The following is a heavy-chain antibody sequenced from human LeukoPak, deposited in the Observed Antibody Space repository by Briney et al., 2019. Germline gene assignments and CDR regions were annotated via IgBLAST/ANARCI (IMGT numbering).Heavy chain of an antibody. CDR1: GFTFDSYA. D-gene: IGHD6-19*01. J-gene: IGHJ4*02. CDR2: ISYDGGNQ. Sequence: PGRSLRLSCAPSGFTFDSYAMHWVRQAPGKGLEWVALISYDGGNQNYADSVKGRFTISRDNAKNMLYLQMNSLRPEDTAVYYCARDPPFSSGWSQNHFDHWGQATLVTVSS. V-gene: IGHV3-30*04. CDR3: ARDPPFSSGWSQNHFDH.